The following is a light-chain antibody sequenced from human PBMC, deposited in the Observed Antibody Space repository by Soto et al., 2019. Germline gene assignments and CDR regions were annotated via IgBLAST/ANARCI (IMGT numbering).Light chain of an antibody. CDR1: RSLVYSDGNAY. CDR2: KAS. V-gene: IGKV2-30*01. J-gene: IGKJ1*01. Sequence: DVVMTQSPLSLPVTLGQPASISCRSSRSLVYSDGNAYLNWFHQRPGQSPRRLIYKASNRDSGVPDRFSGRGSGTDFTLHMDRVEGEDVGVYYCMQGTHWPPTFGRGTRVEIE. CDR3: MQGTHWPPT.